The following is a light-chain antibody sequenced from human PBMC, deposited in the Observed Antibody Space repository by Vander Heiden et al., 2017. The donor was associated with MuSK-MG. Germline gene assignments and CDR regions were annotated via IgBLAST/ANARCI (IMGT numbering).Light chain of an antibody. J-gene: IGLJ2*01. Sequence: QSALTQSRSVSGSPGQSVTISCPGTSSDVGRYNYVSWYQHHPGKAPKLIIYDVTKRPSGVPDRFSGSKSVNTASLTISGLQPEDEADYYCCSYAGRYSDVVFGGGTRLTVL. CDR2: DVT. CDR1: SSDVGRYNY. V-gene: IGLV2-11*01. CDR3: CSYAGRYSDVV.